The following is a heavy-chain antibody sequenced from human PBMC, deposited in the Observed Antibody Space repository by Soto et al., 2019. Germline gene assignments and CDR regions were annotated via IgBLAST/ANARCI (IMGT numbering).Heavy chain of an antibody. CDR3: AREVNPWFGESRGGYYYGMAV. CDR1: GGTFSSYA. CDR2: IIPIFGTA. D-gene: IGHD3-10*01. Sequence: QVQLVQSGAEVKKPGSSVKVSCKASGGTFSSYAISWVRQAPGQGLEWMGGIIPIFGTANYAQRFQGRVTITADECTSPAYMGLSSLRSGDTAVDYWAREVNPWFGESRGGYYYGMAVWGQGTTVTVSS. V-gene: IGHV1-69*01. J-gene: IGHJ6*02.